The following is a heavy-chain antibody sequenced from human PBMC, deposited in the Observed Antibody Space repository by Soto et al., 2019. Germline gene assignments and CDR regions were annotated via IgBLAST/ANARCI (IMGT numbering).Heavy chain of an antibody. J-gene: IGHJ5*02. CDR1: GGSISSYY. D-gene: IGHD1-26*01. Sequence: SETLSLTCTVSGGSISSYYWSWIRQPPGKGLEWIGYIYYSGSTNYNPSLKSRVTISVDTSKNQFSLKLSSVTAADTAVYYCARHGRFDWFDPWGQGTLVTVSS. V-gene: IGHV4-59*08. CDR2: IYYSGST. CDR3: ARHGRFDWFDP.